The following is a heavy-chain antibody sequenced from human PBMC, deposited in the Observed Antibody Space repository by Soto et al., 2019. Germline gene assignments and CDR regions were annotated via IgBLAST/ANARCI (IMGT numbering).Heavy chain of an antibody. CDR2: ISYSGNT. CDR3: ARTDIMVRGVPNHYYYYYGMDV. Sequence: PSETLSLAFTVSGFSISSYAWIWIRQPPGKGLEWIGYISYSGNTNYSPSLKSRVTISVDTSKNQFSLKLSSLTAADTAVYYCARTDIMVRGVPNHYYYYYGMDVWGQGTTVT. V-gene: IGHV4-59*08. J-gene: IGHJ6*02. CDR1: GFSISSYA. D-gene: IGHD3-10*01.